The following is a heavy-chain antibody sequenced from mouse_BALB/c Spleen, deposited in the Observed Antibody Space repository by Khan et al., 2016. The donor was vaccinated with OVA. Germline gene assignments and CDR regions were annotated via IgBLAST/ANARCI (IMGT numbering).Heavy chain of an antibody. J-gene: IGHJ4*01. D-gene: IGHD2-14*01. V-gene: IGHV1-4*01. CDR2: INPRSGYT. Sequence: VELVESGAELARPGASVRMSCKASGYTFTSNTMHWVKKRPGQGLEWIGYINPRSGYTNFNQNFKDKATLTADKSSSTAYMQLSSLTSEDSAVYYCARRTTGYTMDYWGQGTSVTVSS. CDR3: ARRTTGYTMDY. CDR1: GYTFTSNT.